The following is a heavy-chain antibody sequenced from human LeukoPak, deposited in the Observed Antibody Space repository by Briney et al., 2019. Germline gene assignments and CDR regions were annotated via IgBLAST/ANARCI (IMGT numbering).Heavy chain of an antibody. V-gene: IGHV1-69*04. J-gene: IGHJ4*02. D-gene: IGHD2-2*01. CDR3: AGENTRDYCSSASCYPPHY. CDR2: IIPILGIA. Sequence: GSSVKLSCKASGGTFSSYAIIWVRQAPGQGVGWMGRIIPILGIANYAQKFQGGVTIPADKSTNTVYMELSSLRSEDTAVYYCAGENTRDYCSSASCYPPHYWGQGTLVTVSS. CDR1: GGTFSSYA.